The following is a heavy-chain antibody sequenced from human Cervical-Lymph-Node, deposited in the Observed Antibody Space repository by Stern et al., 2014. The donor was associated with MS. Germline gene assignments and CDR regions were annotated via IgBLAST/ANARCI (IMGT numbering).Heavy chain of an antibody. Sequence: QVQLVESGAGVIQPGGSLRLSCAASGFTFKNHAMNWVRQAPGQGLEWVGVISIDGISKYYADSVKGRVAISRDDSKNTVYLQMNSLKVEDTAVYYCAKDGAAATRAYYLDHWGQGTLVTVSS. CDR1: GFTFKNHA. D-gene: IGHD6-13*01. CDR3: AKDGAAATRAYYLDH. CDR2: ISIDGISK. J-gene: IGHJ4*02. V-gene: IGHV3-30*09.